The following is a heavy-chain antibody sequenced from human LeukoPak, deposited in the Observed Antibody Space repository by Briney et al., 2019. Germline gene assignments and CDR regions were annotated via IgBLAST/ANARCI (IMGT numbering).Heavy chain of an antibody. CDR3: AKDPGSTVTTSDY. Sequence: GGSLRLSCAASGFTFSSYGMHWVRQAPGKGPEWVAVISYDGSNKYYADSVKGRFTISRDNSKNTLYLQMNSLRAEDTAVYYCAKDPGSTVTTSDYWGQGTLVTVSS. D-gene: IGHD4-17*01. CDR1: GFTFSSYG. V-gene: IGHV3-30*18. J-gene: IGHJ4*02. CDR2: ISYDGSNK.